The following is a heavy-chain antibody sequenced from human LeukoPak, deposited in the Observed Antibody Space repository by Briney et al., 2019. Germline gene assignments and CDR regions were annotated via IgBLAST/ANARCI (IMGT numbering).Heavy chain of an antibody. CDR3: AKGTAYRPRANYMDV. J-gene: IGHJ6*03. D-gene: IGHD2-2*01. CDR2: ISGSGGRT. Sequence: GGSLRLSCAASGFTFSSYAMSWVRQAPGKGLEWVSAISGSGGRTYYADSVKGRFTISRDNSKNTLYLQMNSLRAEDTAVYYCAKGTAYRPRANYMDVWGKGTTVTVSS. CDR1: GFTFSSYA. V-gene: IGHV3-23*01.